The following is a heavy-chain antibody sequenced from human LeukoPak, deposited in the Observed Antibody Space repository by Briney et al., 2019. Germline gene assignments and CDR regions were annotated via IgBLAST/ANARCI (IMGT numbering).Heavy chain of an antibody. J-gene: IGHJ4*02. D-gene: IGHD3-16*01. CDR1: GGSISSYY. CDR3: TRGAGWLIDY. V-gene: IGHV4-59*01. Sequence: PSETLSLTCTVSGGSISSYYWNWIRQPPGKGLEWIGYIYYSGRTSYNPSLKSRVTISVDTSKNQFSLKLNSLTTADTAVYYCTRGAGWLIDYWGQGILVTVSS. CDR2: IYYSGRT.